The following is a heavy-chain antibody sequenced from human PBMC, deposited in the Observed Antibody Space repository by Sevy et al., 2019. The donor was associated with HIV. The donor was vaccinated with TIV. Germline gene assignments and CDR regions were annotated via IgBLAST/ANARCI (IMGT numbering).Heavy chain of an antibody. D-gene: IGHD3-22*01. CDR1: GFTFRNYA. V-gene: IGHV3-23*01. CDR2: ISGTGGSGDKT. Sequence: GGSLRLSCAASGFTFRNYAMNWVRQAPGKGLEWVSGISGTGGSGDKTNYADSVKGRFTISRDDSKNSLYLQLNTLRAEDTGIYYCARKYDSSGYFDYWGQGTTVTVSS. CDR3: ARKYDSSGYFDY. J-gene: IGHJ4*03.